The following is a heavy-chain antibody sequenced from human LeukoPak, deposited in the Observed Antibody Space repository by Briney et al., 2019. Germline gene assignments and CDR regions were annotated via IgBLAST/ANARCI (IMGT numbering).Heavy chain of an antibody. CDR1: VGSINSGNW. D-gene: IGHD2-2*02. CDR2: IYHNGTP. V-gene: IGHV4-4*02. J-gene: IGHJ6*02. Sequence: SGTVSLTCAVSVGSINSGNWRSSVRQSPGKGLEWIGEIYHNGTPNYNPSLKSRVTISADTFKNHFSLKMTSATAADTAVYYCATAPILRGEGGEHYKYGMDVWGQGTTVIVSS. CDR3: ATAPILRGEGGEHYKYGMDV.